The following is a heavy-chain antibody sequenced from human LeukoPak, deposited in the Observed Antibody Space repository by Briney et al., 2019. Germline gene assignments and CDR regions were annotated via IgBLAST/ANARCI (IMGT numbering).Heavy chain of an antibody. Sequence: GGPLRFSCEDSGFNLVNYGMSGFGQVRGRGLDGVSGFIWSGGNTGYADSVKGRFTISRDNAKNSLYLQMNSLRAEDTALYYCARDHRWRREGWEDWYFDLWAVAPWSLSPQ. CDR2: FIWSGGNT. V-gene: IGHV3-20*04. D-gene: IGHD1-26*01. CDR3: ARDHRWRREGWEDWYFDL. J-gene: IGHJ2*01. CDR1: GFNLVNYG.